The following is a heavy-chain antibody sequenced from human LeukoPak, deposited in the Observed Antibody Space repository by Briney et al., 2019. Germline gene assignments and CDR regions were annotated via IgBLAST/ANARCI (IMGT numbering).Heavy chain of an antibody. J-gene: IGHJ4*02. V-gene: IGHV4-4*07. CDR3: ARSGTVTTLDY. Sequence: MASETLSLTCSVSGGSISSYYWSWIRQPAGKGLEWIGRIYTSGSTNYNPSLKSRVTMSVDTSKNQFSLKLSSVTAADTAVYYCARSGTVTTLDYWGQGTLVTVSS. CDR2: IYTSGST. CDR1: GGSISSYY. D-gene: IGHD4-17*01.